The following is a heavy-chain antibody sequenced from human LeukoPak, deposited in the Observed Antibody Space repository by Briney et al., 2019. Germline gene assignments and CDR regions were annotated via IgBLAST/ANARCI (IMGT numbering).Heavy chain of an antibody. Sequence: SETLSLTCAVYGGSFSGYYWSWIRQPPGKGLGWIGEINHSGSTNYNPSLKSRVTISVDTSKNQFSLKLSSVTAADTAVYYCARGRAEYYYDSSGYPRGSYYYYYMDVWGKGTTVTVSS. CDR3: ARGRAEYYYDSSGYPRGSYYYYYMDV. CDR2: INHSGST. V-gene: IGHV4-34*01. CDR1: GGSFSGYY. D-gene: IGHD3-22*01. J-gene: IGHJ6*03.